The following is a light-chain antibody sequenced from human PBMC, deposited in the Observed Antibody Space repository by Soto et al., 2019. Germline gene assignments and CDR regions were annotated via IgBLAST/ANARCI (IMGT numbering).Light chain of an antibody. J-gene: IGKJ2*01. CDR3: QQYDNSLYT. Sequence: EIVLTQSPGTLSLSPGERVTLSCRASQSVSSSYLAWYQQKPGQPPRLLIYAASSRATGIPDRFSGSGSGTDFTLTISRLEPEDFAVYYCQQYDNSLYTFGQGTKLEIK. CDR2: AAS. CDR1: QSVSSSY. V-gene: IGKV3-20*01.